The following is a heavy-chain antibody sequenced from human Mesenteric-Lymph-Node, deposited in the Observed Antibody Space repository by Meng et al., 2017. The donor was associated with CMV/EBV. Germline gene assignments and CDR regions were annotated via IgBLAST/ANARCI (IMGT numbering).Heavy chain of an antibody. CDR1: GYTFTSYV. D-gene: IGHD2-2*02. CDR3: ARDPGPYTYSSPMYFYGIDV. Sequence: ASVKVSCKASGYTFTSYVISWVRPAPGQGLEGMGWISAYHGNTNYAQNLQGGLTMTTETSTRTAYVELRSLRPDDTAVYYCARDPGPYTYSSPMYFYGIDVWGQGTTVTVSS. J-gene: IGHJ6*02. CDR2: ISAYHGNT. V-gene: IGHV1-18*01.